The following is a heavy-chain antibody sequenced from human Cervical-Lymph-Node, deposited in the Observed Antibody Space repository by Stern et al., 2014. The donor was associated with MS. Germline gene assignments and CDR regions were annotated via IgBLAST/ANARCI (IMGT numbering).Heavy chain of an antibody. CDR1: GGTFRNYA. CDR3: ARDSLVGVTEEHYAMDV. CDR2: ISPMFGTA. J-gene: IGHJ6*02. V-gene: IGHV1-69*01. Sequence: QLVQSGAEVKKPASSVKVSCKASGGTFRNYAISWVRQAPGQGLEWMGGISPMFGTASYAQKFRGRVTITADESTNTAYMELSSLRAEDTAMFYCARDSLVGVTEEHYAMDVWGQGTTVTVSS. D-gene: IGHD1-26*01.